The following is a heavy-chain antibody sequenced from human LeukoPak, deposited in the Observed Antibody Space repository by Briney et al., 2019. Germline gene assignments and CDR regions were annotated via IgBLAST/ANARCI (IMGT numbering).Heavy chain of an antibody. Sequence: GGSLRLSCAASGFTFSSYWMSWVRQAPGKGLEWVANIKQDGSEKYYVDSVKGRFTISRDNAKNSLYLQMNSLRAEDTAVYYCARDYSSRAKLNYGAQGTLVTVP. J-gene: IGHJ4*02. V-gene: IGHV3-7*01. CDR1: GFTFSSYW. D-gene: IGHD6-13*01. CDR2: IKQDGSEK. CDR3: ARDYSSRAKLNY.